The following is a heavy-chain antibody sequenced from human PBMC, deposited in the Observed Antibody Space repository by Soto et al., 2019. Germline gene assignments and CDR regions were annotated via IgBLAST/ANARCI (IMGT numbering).Heavy chain of an antibody. D-gene: IGHD3-3*01. CDR2: IDNSGST. Sequence: SETLSRTCTVSGGSISNYFCNLIRQPTGKGLEWIGRIDNSGSTNYNPSLKSRITMSADTSRNHFSLKLNSVTAPHTAVYYCARGGQDFWSGPFDYWRQGAMVTVSS. V-gene: IGHV4-4*07. J-gene: IGHJ4*02. CDR1: GGSISNYF. CDR3: ARGGQDFWSGPFDY.